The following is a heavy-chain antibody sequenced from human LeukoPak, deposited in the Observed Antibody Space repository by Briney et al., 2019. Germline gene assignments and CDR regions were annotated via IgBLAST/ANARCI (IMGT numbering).Heavy chain of an antibody. CDR3: IRDFRIADF. D-gene: IGHD1-14*01. CDR1: GYTFSDYW. J-gene: IGHJ4*02. Sequence: GGSLRLSCIGSGYTFSDYWIHWVRQAPGKGLVWVSRIDGGGRSTNYADSVKGRFTVSRDNAKNTVYLQMNSLSAEDTAVYYCIRDFRIADFWGQGTLVTVSS. CDR2: IDGGGRST. V-gene: IGHV3-74*01.